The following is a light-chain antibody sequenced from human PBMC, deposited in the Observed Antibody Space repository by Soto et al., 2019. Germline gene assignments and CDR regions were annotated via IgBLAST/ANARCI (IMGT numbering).Light chain of an antibody. Sequence: DIQLTQSPSFLSASVGDRVTITCRASQGISSYLAWYQQKPGEAPKLLIYGASTLQSGVPSRFSGSGSGTDFTLTISSXQPEDFATYYCQQLNTYPLTFGGGTKVDIK. V-gene: IGKV1-9*01. CDR3: QQLNTYPLT. J-gene: IGKJ4*01. CDR1: QGISSY. CDR2: GAS.